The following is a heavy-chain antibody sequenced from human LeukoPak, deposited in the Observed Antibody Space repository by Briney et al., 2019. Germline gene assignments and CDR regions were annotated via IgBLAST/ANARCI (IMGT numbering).Heavy chain of an antibody. D-gene: IGHD6-19*01. J-gene: IGHJ5*02. CDR1: GYTFTSYY. CDR3: ARDQSGWYSGDWFDP. V-gene: IGHV7-4-1*02. Sequence: GASVKVSCKASGYTFTSYYMHWVRQAPGQGLEWMGWINTNTGNPTYAQGFTGRFVFSLDTSVSTAYLQISSLKAEDTAVYYCARDQSGWYSGDWFDPWGQGTLVTVSS. CDR2: INTNTGNP.